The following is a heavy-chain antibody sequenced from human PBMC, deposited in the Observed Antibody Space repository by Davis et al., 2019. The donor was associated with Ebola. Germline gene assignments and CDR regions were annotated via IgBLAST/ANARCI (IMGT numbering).Heavy chain of an antibody. CDR2: IYPGDSDT. Sequence: GEYLKISCKGSGYTFTTYWIGWVRQMPGKGLEWMGIIYPGDSDTRYSPSFQGQVTISADKSISTAYLQWSSLKASDTAMYYCARRGGWSGAFLDYWGQGTLVTASS. V-gene: IGHV5-51*01. CDR1: GYTFTTYW. CDR3: ARRGGWSGAFLDY. J-gene: IGHJ4*02. D-gene: IGHD3-3*02.